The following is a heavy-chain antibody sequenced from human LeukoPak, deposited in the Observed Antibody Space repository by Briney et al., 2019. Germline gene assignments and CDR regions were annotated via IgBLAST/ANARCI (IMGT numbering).Heavy chain of an antibody. V-gene: IGHV4-39*07. Sequence: SETLSLTCTVSGGSISSGGYYWSSIRQPPGKGLEWIGEINHSGSTNYNPSLKSRVTISVDTSKNQFSLKLSSVTAADTAVYYCARLAPRGADSSGYYDFDYWGQGTLVTVSS. CDR1: GGSISSGGYY. CDR3: ARLAPRGADSSGYYDFDY. CDR2: INHSGST. J-gene: IGHJ4*02. D-gene: IGHD3-22*01.